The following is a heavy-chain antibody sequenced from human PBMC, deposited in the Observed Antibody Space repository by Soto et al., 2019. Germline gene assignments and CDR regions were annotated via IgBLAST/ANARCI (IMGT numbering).Heavy chain of an antibody. D-gene: IGHD4-17*01. CDR3: AKDPDYGDYLSWFDP. J-gene: IGHJ5*02. Sequence: EVQLLESGGGLVQPGGSLRLSCAASGFTFSSYAMSWVRQAPGKGLEWVSAISGSGGSTYYADSVKGRFTISRDNPKNTLYLQMNSLRAEDTAVYYCAKDPDYGDYLSWFDPWGQGTLVTVSS. CDR2: ISGSGGST. V-gene: IGHV3-23*01. CDR1: GFTFSSYA.